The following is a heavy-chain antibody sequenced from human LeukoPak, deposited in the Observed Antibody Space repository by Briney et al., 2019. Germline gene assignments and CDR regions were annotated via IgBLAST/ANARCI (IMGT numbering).Heavy chain of an antibody. D-gene: IGHD6-19*01. J-gene: IGHJ6*03. CDR1: GFTFSSYA. Sequence: GGSLRLSCAASGFTFSSYAMSWVRQAPGKGLEWVSAISGSGGSTYYADSVKGRFTLSRDNSKNTLYLQMNSLRAEDTAVYYCARYSSGWYLTYYYYYMDVWGKGTTVTVSS. V-gene: IGHV3-23*01. CDR3: ARYSSGWYLTYYYYYMDV. CDR2: ISGSGGST.